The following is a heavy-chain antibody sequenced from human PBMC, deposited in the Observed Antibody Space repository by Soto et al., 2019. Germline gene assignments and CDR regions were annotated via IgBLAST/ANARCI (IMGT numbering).Heavy chain of an antibody. J-gene: IGHJ4*02. Sequence: SETLSLTCAVYGGSFSGYYWSWIRQPPGKWLEWIGEINHSGSTNYNPSLKSRVSLSVDTSKNQFSLRLSSVTAADTAVYYCARARLVRYLAWLSRYYFDYWGQGXLVTVYS. CDR3: ARARLVRYLAWLSRYYFDY. D-gene: IGHD3-9*01. V-gene: IGHV4-34*01. CDR1: GGSFSGYY. CDR2: INHSGST.